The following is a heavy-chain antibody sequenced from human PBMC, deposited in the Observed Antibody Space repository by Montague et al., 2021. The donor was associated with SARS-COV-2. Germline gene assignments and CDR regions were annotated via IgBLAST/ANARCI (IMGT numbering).Heavy chain of an antibody. CDR2: IWYDGSNE. D-gene: IGHD1-26*01. J-gene: IGHJ4*02. CDR3: ARGSVGGYYFDY. V-gene: IGHV3-33*01. Sequence: LRLSWPASGFIFSSYGMHWVRQAPGKGLEWVAHIWYDGSNENYVDSVKGRFTISRDNFKNTLYLQMNSLRAEDTAIYYCARGSVGGYYFDYWGQGTLVTVSS. CDR1: GFIFSSYG.